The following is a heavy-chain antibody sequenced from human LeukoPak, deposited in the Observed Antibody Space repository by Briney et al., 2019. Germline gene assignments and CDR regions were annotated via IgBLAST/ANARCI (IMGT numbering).Heavy chain of an antibody. D-gene: IGHD6-19*01. Sequence: GGSLRLSCSASGFTFNSYVMHWVRQAPGKGLEYVSAISSNGGSTYYADSVKGRFTISRDNAKNSLYLQMNSLRDEDTAVYYCASAGSGLYWGQGTLVTVSS. V-gene: IGHV3-64*04. CDR2: ISSNGGST. J-gene: IGHJ4*02. CDR1: GFTFNSYV. CDR3: ASAGSGLY.